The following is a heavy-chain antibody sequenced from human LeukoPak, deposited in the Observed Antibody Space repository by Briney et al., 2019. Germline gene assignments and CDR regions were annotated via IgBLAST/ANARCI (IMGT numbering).Heavy chain of an antibody. J-gene: IGHJ5*02. CDR3: ARGDGYNYWVS. V-gene: IGHV3-53*01. CDR1: GFTVSSNY. D-gene: IGHD5-24*01. Sequence: GGSLRLSCAASGFTVSSNYMSWVRQAPGKGLEWVAVFYIDGNTYYADIVKGRFTISRDNSKNMLYLQMNSLRAEDTAVYYCARGDGYNYWVSWGQGTLVTVSS. CDR2: FYIDGNT.